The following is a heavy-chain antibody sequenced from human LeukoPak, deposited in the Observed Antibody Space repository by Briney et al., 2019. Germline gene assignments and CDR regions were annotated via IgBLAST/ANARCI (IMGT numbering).Heavy chain of an antibody. CDR1: GGSFSGYY. D-gene: IGHD5-18*01. Sequence: RSETLSLTCAVYGGSFSGYYWSWIRQPPGKGLEWIGEINHSGSTNYNPSLKSRVTISVDTSKNQFSLKLSSVTAADTAVYYCARVRLAAIGHYYYGVDVWGQGTTVTVSS. V-gene: IGHV4-34*01. CDR3: ARVRLAAIGHYYYGVDV. J-gene: IGHJ6*02. CDR2: INHSGST.